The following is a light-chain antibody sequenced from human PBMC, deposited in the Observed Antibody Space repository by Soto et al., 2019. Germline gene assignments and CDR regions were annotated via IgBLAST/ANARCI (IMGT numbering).Light chain of an antibody. J-gene: IGKJ1*01. Sequence: EIVLTQAPGTLSLSPGERATLSCRASQSVSSSYLAWYQQKPGQAPRLLTYGASSSATGIPDRFSGSGSGTDFTLTISSLQPDDFATYYCQQYNSHWTFGQGTKVDIK. V-gene: IGKV3-20*01. CDR1: QSVSSSY. CDR3: QQYNSHWT. CDR2: GAS.